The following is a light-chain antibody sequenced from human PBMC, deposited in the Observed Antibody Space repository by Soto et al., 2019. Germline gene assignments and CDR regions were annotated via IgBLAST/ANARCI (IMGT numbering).Light chain of an antibody. Sequence: AIRMTQSPASLSSSTRERFTITCRASQGISSYLAWYQQKPGKAPKLLIYDASSLESGVPSRFRGSGSETDFTLTITSLQPEDFATYYCQQSYTTPRTFGQGTKVDIK. V-gene: IGKV1-8*01. CDR1: QGISSY. J-gene: IGKJ1*01. CDR3: QQSYTTPRT. CDR2: DAS.